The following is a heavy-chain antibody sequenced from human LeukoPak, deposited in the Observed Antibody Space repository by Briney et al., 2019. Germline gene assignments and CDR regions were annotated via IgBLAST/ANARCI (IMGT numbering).Heavy chain of an antibody. D-gene: IGHD3-10*01. CDR1: GGSFSGYY. CDR2: INHSGST. J-gene: IGHJ4*02. CDR3: ARGQSFDSGPDKYYFDY. V-gene: IGHV4-34*01. Sequence: SETLSLTCAAYGGSFSGYYWSWIRQPPGKGLEWIGEINHSGSTKYNPSLKSRVTISVDTSKSLCNLKLSSVTAADSAVDYGARGQSFDSGPDKYYFDYWGQGTLVTVSS.